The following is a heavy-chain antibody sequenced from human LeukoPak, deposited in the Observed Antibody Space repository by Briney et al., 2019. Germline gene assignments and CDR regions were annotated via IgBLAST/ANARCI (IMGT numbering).Heavy chain of an antibody. Sequence: PSETLSLTCAVYGGSFSGYYWSWIRQPPGKGLEWIGEINHSGSTNYNPSLKSRVTISVDTSKNQFSLKLSSVTAADTAVYYCARGGWKCFDYWGRGTLVTVSS. V-gene: IGHV4-34*01. CDR2: INHSGST. CDR3: ARGGWKCFDY. D-gene: IGHD1-1*01. CDR1: GGSFSGYY. J-gene: IGHJ4*02.